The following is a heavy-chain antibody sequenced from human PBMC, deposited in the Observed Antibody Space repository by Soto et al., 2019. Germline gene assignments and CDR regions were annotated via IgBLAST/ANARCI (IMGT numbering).Heavy chain of an antibody. Sequence: QVKLQESGPRLVKPSQTLSLTCTVSGDSLISTHNYWTWLRHLPGKGLEWLGYIYYTGGTYFNPSLRSRLSMSVDTSTTQFSLNLSSVTVADTAVYYCAREGHLIDQYDWFALWGQGTRVTVSS. D-gene: IGHD3-22*01. CDR2: IYYTGGT. CDR1: GDSLISTHNY. J-gene: IGHJ5*02. V-gene: IGHV4-31*03. CDR3: AREGHLIDQYDWFAL.